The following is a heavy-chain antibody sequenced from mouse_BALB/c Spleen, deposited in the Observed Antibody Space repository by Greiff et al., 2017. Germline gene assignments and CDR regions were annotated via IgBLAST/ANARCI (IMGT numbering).Heavy chain of an antibody. Sequence: DVQLQESGGGLVQPGGSMKLSCVASGFTFSSYWMSWVRQSPEKGLEWVAEIRLKSDNYATHYAESVKGKFTISRDDSKSRLYLQMNSLRAEDTGIYYCTEGGAMDYWGQGTSVTVSS. CDR1: GFTFSSYW. J-gene: IGHJ4*01. V-gene: IGHV6-6*02. CDR2: IRLKSDNYAT. CDR3: TEGGAMDY.